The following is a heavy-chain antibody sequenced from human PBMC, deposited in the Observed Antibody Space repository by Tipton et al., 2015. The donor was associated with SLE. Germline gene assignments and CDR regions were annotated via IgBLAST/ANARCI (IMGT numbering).Heavy chain of an antibody. CDR1: GGSFNGYY. J-gene: IGHJ4*02. D-gene: IGHD5-24*01. CDR3: ARLEGGDY. Sequence: TLSLTCAVYGGSFNGYYWSWIRQPPGKGLEWIGEINHSGSTNYNPSLKSRVTISVDTSKNQFSLKLSSVTAADTAVYYCARLEGGDYWGQGTLVTVSS. CDR2: INHSGST. V-gene: IGHV4-34*01.